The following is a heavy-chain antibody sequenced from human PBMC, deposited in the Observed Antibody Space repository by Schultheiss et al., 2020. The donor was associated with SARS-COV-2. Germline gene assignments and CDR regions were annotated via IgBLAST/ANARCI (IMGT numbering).Heavy chain of an antibody. CDR2: IYHSGST. CDR3: ARGVHGVVPGPLGLGPWYYYYGVDV. V-gene: IGHV4-4*02. CDR1: GGSISSSNW. D-gene: IGHD2-2*01. J-gene: IGHJ6*02. Sequence: SETLSLTCAVSGGSISSSNWWSWVRQPPGKGLEWIGEIYHSGSTNYNPSLKSRVTISADTSKNQFSLKLTSVTAADTAVYYCARGVHGVVPGPLGLGPWYYYYGVDVWGQGTTVTVSS.